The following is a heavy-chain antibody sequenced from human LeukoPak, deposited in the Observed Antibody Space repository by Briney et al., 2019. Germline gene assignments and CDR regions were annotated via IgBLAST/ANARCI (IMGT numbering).Heavy chain of an antibody. CDR1: GFTFSSYG. D-gene: IGHD3-3*01. V-gene: IGHV3-23*01. CDR2: IGGSGGST. Sequence: GGSLRLSCAASGFTFSSYGMHWVRQAPGKGLEWVSGIGGSGGSTYYADSVKGRFTISRDNSKNTLFLQMNSLRAEDTAVYYCAKDSRFDPIGAFDMWGQGTMVTVSS. CDR3: AKDSRFDPIGAFDM. J-gene: IGHJ3*02.